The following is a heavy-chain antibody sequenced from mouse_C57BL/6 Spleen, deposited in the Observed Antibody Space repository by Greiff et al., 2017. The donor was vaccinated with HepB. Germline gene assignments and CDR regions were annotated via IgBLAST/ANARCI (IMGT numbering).Heavy chain of an antibody. Sequence: EVQLVESEGGLVQPGSSMKLSCTASGFTFSDYYMAWVRQVPEKGLEWVANINYDGSSTYYLDSLKSRFIISRDNAKNILYLQMSSLKSEDTATYYCSRGRDGNYGDYYAMDYWGQGTSVTVSS. CDR1: GFTFSDYY. D-gene: IGHD2-1*01. V-gene: IGHV5-16*01. J-gene: IGHJ4*01. CDR3: SRGRDGNYGDYYAMDY. CDR2: INYDGSST.